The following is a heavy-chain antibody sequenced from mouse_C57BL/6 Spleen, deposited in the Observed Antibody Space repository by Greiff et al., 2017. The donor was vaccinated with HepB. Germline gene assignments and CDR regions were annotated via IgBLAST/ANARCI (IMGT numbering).Heavy chain of an antibody. CDR1: GYSFTDYY. CDR2: INPNYGTT. D-gene: IGHD1-1*01. Sequence: LMASGPELVKPGASVHISCKASGYSFTDYYMHWVNQSHGKSLEWIGVINPNYGTTSYNQKFKGKATLTVDHSSSTAYMQLNSLTSEDSAVYYCARDYYGSSYGEAWFAYWGQGTLVTVSA. J-gene: IGHJ3*01. CDR3: ARDYYGSSYGEAWFAY. V-gene: IGHV1-39*01.